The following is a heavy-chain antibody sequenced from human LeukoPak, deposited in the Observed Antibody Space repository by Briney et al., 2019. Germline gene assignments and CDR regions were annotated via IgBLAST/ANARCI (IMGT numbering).Heavy chain of an antibody. CDR1: GGSFSGYY. J-gene: IGHJ4*02. D-gene: IGHD3-9*01. Sequence: SETLSLTCAVYGGSFSGYYWSWIRQPPGKGLEWIGEINHSGSTNYNPSLKSRVTISVDTSKNQFSLKLSSVTAADTAAYYCARGHRDYDILTGYYYNYWGQGTLVTVSS. CDR3: ARGHRDYDILTGYYYNY. CDR2: INHSGST. V-gene: IGHV4-34*01.